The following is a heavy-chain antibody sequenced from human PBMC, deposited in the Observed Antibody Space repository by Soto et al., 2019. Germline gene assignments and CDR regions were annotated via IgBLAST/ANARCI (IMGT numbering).Heavy chain of an antibody. V-gene: IGHV3-48*01. J-gene: IGHJ6*03. CDR1: GFTFSSYS. CDR2: ISSSSSTI. CDR3: ARPCANCSSTSCYYYYYYYMDV. D-gene: IGHD2-2*01. Sequence: GGSLRLSCAASGFTFSSYSMNWVRQAPGKGLEWVSYISSSSSTIYYADSLKGRFTISRDNAKNSLYLQMNSLRAEDTAVYYCARPCANCSSTSCYYYYYYYMDVWGKGTTVTVSS.